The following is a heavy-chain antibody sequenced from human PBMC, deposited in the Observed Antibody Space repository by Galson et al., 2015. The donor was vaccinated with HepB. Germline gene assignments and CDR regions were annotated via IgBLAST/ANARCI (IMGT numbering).Heavy chain of an antibody. CDR2: ITGSGRNT. D-gene: IGHD1-26*01. CDR3: VKEGGDLGGGFSPGGDQ. V-gene: IGHV3-23*01. Sequence: SLRLSCAASGFTFSSYAMSWVRQAPGKGLEWVSGITGSGRNTYYADSVQGRFSTSRDSSKNTLYLHMSSLRAEDQALYYCVKEGGDLGGGFSPGGDQGGQGTLVTVSS. CDR1: GFTFSSYA. J-gene: IGHJ4*02.